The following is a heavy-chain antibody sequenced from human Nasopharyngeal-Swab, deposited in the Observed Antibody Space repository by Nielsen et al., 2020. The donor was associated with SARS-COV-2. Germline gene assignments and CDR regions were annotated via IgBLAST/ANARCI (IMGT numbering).Heavy chain of an antibody. V-gene: IGHV4-39*02. CDR3: GRLTKTTVTRRLYFDY. CDR1: GGSLSSSNYY. Sequence: SETLSLTCTVSGGSLSSSNYYWGWIRQPPGKGLEWIGTVSYSGPTYYNPSLKSRVTMSVDTSKNHFSLRLTSVTAADTAVYYCGRLTKTTVTRRLYFDYWGQGTLVTDSS. D-gene: IGHD4-11*01. J-gene: IGHJ4*02. CDR2: VSYSGPT.